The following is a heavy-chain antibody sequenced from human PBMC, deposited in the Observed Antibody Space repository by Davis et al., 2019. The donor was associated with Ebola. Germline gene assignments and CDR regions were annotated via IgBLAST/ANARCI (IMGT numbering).Heavy chain of an antibody. CDR2: IIPILGIA. Sequence: SVKVSCKASGGTFSSYAISWVRQAPGQGLEWMGRIIPILGIANYAQKFQGRVTITADKSTSTAYMELSSLRSEDTAVYYCARLRYLGPWFDPWGQGTLVTVSS. CDR3: ARLRYLGPWFDP. D-gene: IGHD3-9*01. CDR1: GGTFSSYA. V-gene: IGHV1-69*04. J-gene: IGHJ5*02.